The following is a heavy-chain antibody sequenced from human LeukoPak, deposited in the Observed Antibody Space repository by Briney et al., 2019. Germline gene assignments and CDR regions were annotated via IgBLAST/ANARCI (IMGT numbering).Heavy chain of an antibody. D-gene: IGHD6-19*01. V-gene: IGHV5-51*01. J-gene: IGHJ4*02. CDR2: IYPGDSDT. CDR3: ARHGAVAGTGSDY. Sequence: GESLKISCKGSGYSFTSFWIGWVRQMPGKGLEWMGIIYPGDSDTRYSPSFQGQVTISADKSISTAYLQWSSLKASDTAMYYCARHGAVAGTGSDYWGQGTLVTVSS. CDR1: GYSFTSFW.